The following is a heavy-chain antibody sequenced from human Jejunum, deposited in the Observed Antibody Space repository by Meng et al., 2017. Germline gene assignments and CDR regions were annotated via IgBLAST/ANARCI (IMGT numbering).Heavy chain of an antibody. Sequence: GESLKISCAGPGFSFTYTMSWVRQAPGKGLEWASGVTTSGDPHYADSVKGRFAISRDNSKNMLYPQLNSQRDDNTAMYYCAKDRIYNDGIWDFDLWGRGTLVTVSS. J-gene: IGHJ2*01. D-gene: IGHD2-15*01. V-gene: IGHV3-23*01. CDR1: GFSFTYT. CDR3: AKDRIYNDGIWDFDL. CDR2: VTTSGDP.